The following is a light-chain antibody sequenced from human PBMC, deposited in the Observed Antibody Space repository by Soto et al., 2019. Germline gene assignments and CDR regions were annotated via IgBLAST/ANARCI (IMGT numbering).Light chain of an antibody. CDR3: SSYAGSNNWV. Sequence: QSALTQPPSASGSPGQSVTISCTGTSSDVGGYNYVSWYQQHPGKAPKLMIYEVSKRPSGVPDRFSGSKSGNTASLTVSGLHAEYEADYYCSSYAGSNNWVFGGGTTLPVL. CDR2: EVS. J-gene: IGLJ3*02. V-gene: IGLV2-8*01. CDR1: SSDVGGYNY.